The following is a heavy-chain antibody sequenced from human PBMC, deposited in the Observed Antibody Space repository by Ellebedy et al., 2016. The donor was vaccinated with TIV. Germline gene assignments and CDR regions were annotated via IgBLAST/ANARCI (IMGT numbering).Heavy chain of an antibody. CDR3: ATDGSYGDYRSPTHGFEF. CDR1: GFTFSSYW. J-gene: IGHJ3*01. D-gene: IGHD4-17*01. CDR2: INQDGSEK. Sequence: GGSLRLSCAAPGFTFSSYWMSWVRQAPGKGLEWVANINQDGSEKYYVDSVKGRFTISRDNAKNSLYLQMNSLGADDTDVYYCATDGSYGDYRSPTHGFEFWGQGTLVTVSS. V-gene: IGHV3-7*01.